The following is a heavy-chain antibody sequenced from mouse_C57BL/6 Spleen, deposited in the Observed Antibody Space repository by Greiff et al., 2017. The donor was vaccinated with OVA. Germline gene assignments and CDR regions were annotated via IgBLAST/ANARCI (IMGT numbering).Heavy chain of an antibody. Sequence: VQLQQSGAELVKPGASVKLSCTASGFNIKDYYMHWVKQRTEQGLEWIGRIDPEDGETKYAPKFQGRVTITADTSTNTSYLQISSLTSEDTAVYYCARLHDYDGFAYWGQGTLVTVSA. J-gene: IGHJ3*01. D-gene: IGHD2-4*01. CDR3: ARLHDYDGFAY. V-gene: IGHV14-2*01. CDR1: GFNIKDYY. CDR2: IDPEDGET.